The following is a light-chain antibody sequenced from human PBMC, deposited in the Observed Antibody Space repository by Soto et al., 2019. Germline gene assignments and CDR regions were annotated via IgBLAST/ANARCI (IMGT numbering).Light chain of an antibody. Sequence: QSALTQPPSASGSPGQSVAISCTGTSSDVGGYNYVSWYQQHPGKAPKLMIYEVNKRPSGVPDRFSGSKSGNTASLTVSGLQAEDDADYYCSSSAGSSNVFGTGTKLTVL. CDR3: SSSAGSSNV. CDR1: SSDVGGYNY. V-gene: IGLV2-8*01. J-gene: IGLJ1*01. CDR2: EVN.